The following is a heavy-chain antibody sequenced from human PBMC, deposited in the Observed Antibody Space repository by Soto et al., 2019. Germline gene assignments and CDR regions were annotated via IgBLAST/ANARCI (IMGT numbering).Heavy chain of an antibody. D-gene: IGHD4-17*01. V-gene: IGHV3-30-3*01. CDR3: ARERDYGGNSFDY. J-gene: IGHJ4*02. CDR1: GFIFTNFA. Sequence: PGGSLRLSCAASGFIFTNFAIHWVRQAPGKGLEWVAFISYGGSNKYYADSVKGRFTISRDNSKNTLYLQMNSLRVEDTAVYYCARERDYGGNSFDYWGQGTPVTVSS. CDR2: ISYGGSNK.